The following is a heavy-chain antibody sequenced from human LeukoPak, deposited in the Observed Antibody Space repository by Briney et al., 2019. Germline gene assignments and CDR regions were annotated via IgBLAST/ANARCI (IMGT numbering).Heavy chain of an antibody. V-gene: IGHV4-59*01. CDR1: GGSLSSYY. CDR3: ASSRPYYDILTGQSDDAFDI. Sequence: PSETLSLTCTVSGGSLSSYYWSWIRQPPGKGLEWIGYITYSGTTNYNPSLNSPVTISLDTSKNQFSLKLTSVTAADTAFYYCASSRPYYDILTGQSDDAFDIWGRGTMVTVSS. D-gene: IGHD3-9*01. J-gene: IGHJ3*02. CDR2: ITYSGTT.